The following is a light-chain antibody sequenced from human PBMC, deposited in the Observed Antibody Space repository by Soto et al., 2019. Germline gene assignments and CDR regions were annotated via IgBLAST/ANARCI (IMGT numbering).Light chain of an antibody. Sequence: DIQMTQAPSSLSASVGDLVTITCRTSQSISIYLNWYQQIPGKAPKLLIYASSNLHTGVPSRFSGSASGTDFTLTISSLQPEDSATYYCQQTYSNPRTCGQGTKGDIK. CDR2: ASS. CDR3: QQTYSNPRT. V-gene: IGKV1-39*01. CDR1: QSISIY. J-gene: IGKJ1*01.